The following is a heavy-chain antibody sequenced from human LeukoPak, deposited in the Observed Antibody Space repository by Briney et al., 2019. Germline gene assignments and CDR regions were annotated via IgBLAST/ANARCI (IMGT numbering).Heavy chain of an antibody. CDR3: ARGRGYSGCVPFDY. D-gene: IGHD5-12*01. CDR1: GFIVSSNY. CDR2: IYSGGST. Sequence: GGSLRLSCAASGFIVSSNYMSWVRQAPGKGLEWVSVIYSGGSTYYADSVKGRFSISRDYSKITVYRQMNSLRADDTAVYYCARGRGYSGCVPFDYWGQGTLVTVSS. J-gene: IGHJ4*02. V-gene: IGHV3-53*01.